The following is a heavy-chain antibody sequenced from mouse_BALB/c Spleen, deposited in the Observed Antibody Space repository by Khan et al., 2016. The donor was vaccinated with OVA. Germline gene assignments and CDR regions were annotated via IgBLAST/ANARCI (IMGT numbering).Heavy chain of an antibody. CDR1: GYSFTGYF. CDR3: TRIYRSDFDY. CDR2: INPHIGET. D-gene: IGHD6-1*01. Sequence: VQLQQSGPELVRPGASVKISCTVSGYSFTGYFMNWVMQSHGKSLEWIGRINPHIGETFYNQRFKDKATLTVDESSSTAHMELRSLASEDSAVYYCTRIYRSDFDYWGQGTTLTVSS. V-gene: IGHV1-20*02. J-gene: IGHJ2*01.